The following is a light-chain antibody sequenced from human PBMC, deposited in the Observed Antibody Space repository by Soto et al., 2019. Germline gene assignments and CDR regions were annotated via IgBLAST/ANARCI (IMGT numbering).Light chain of an antibody. CDR1: QDISNY. CDR3: QQYDNPVYT. Sequence: DIQLTQYPSSLSASVGDRVTITCQASQDISNYLNCYQQKSGKAPKLLINEASNLEAGVPSRFSGSCFGTDFNLTFTSLQPEDIGTYYCQQYDNPVYTFGHGTKREIK. V-gene: IGKV1-33*01. CDR2: EAS. J-gene: IGKJ2*01.